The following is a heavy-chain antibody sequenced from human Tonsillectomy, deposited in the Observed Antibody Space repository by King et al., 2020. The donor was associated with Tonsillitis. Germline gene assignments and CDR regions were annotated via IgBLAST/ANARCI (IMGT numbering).Heavy chain of an antibody. Sequence: VHLVQSGAEVKKPGASVKVSCKASGYTFTGYYTHWVRQAPGQGLEWMGWIHPNGGGTNYAQKFQGRVTMTRDTSISTAYMELSRLGSDDTAVYYCARGDRYSGYDSLDYWGQGTLVTVSS. CDR1: GYTFTGYY. J-gene: IGHJ4*02. V-gene: IGHV1-2*02. D-gene: IGHD5-12*01. CDR2: IHPNGGGT. CDR3: ARGDRYSGYDSLDY.